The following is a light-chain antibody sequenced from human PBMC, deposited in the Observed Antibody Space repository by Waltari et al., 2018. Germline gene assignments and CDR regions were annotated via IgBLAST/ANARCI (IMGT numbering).Light chain of an antibody. CDR1: QSVLYSSNNKTY. J-gene: IGKJ3*01. Sequence: DIVMTQSPDSLAVSLGERATINCKSSQSVLYSSNNKTYLAWYQQKPGQPPKLLIYWASARESGVPDRFSGSGSGTDFTLTISSLQAEDVAVYYCQQYYSTPPITFGPGTKVEIK. V-gene: IGKV4-1*01. CDR3: QQYYSTPPIT. CDR2: WAS.